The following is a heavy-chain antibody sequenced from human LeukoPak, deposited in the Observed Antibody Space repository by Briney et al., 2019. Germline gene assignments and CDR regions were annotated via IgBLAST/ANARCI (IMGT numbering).Heavy chain of an antibody. Sequence: SETLSLTCTVSGGSISSDYWIWIRQPPGKGLEWIGYIHYSGSSNYNPSLKGRVTMSVDTSKNQFSLKLSSVTAADTAVYYCARGVSFPRVWGQGTLVTVSS. D-gene: IGHD5/OR15-5a*01. CDR2: IHYSGSS. CDR3: ARGVSFPRV. CDR1: GGSISSDY. V-gene: IGHV4-59*08. J-gene: IGHJ4*02.